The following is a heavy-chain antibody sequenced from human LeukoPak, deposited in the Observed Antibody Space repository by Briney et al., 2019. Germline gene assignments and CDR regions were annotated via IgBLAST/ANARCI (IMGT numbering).Heavy chain of an antibody. Sequence: GGSLRLSCALSRVTFSSYGMHWVRQAPGKGLEWVAFIRYDGSNKYYADSVKGRFTISRDNSKNTLYLQMSSLRAEDTAVYYCAKGKVAAADPPGYWGQGTLVTVFS. CDR1: RVTFSSYG. CDR2: IRYDGSNK. D-gene: IGHD6-13*01. V-gene: IGHV3-30*02. CDR3: AKGKVAAADPPGY. J-gene: IGHJ4*02.